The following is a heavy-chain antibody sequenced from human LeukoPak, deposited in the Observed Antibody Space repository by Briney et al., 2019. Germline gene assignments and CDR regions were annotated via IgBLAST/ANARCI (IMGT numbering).Heavy chain of an antibody. V-gene: IGHV1-69*01. J-gene: IGHJ4*02. D-gene: IGHD3-3*01. CDR3: AGELHDFWSGYFDY. CDR1: GGTFRSYA. CDR2: IIPIFGTA. Sequence: GASVKVSXKASGGTFRSYAISWVRQAPGQGLEWIGGIIPIFGTANYAQKFQGRVTITADESTSTAYMELSSLRSEDTAVYYCAGELHDFWSGYFDYWGQGTLVTVSS.